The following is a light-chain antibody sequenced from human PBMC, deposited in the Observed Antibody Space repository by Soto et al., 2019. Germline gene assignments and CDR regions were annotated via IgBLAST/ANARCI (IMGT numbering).Light chain of an antibody. Sequence: DIQMTQSPSSLSASVGDRVTITCRASHRISNYLNWYQQKPGEAPKILIYAASSFQGGVPSRFRGSGSGTEFRLTISSLQPEDFATYHCQQSYSLPYTVGHGTKLEI. CDR1: HRISNY. V-gene: IGKV1-39*01. J-gene: IGKJ2*01. CDR3: QQSYSLPYT. CDR2: AAS.